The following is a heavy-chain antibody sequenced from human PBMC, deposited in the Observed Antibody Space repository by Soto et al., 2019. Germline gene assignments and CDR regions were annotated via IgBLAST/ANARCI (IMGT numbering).Heavy chain of an antibody. D-gene: IGHD3-22*01. Sequence: PSETLSLTCAVYGGSFSGHYWSWIRQPPGKGLEWIGYIYYSGSTNYNPSLKSRVTISVDTSKNQFSLKLSSVTAADTAVYYCARENTYYYDSSGYYGGNWFDPWGQGTLVTVSS. CDR1: GGSFSGHY. CDR2: IYYSGST. V-gene: IGHV4-59*11. CDR3: ARENTYYYDSSGYYGGNWFDP. J-gene: IGHJ5*02.